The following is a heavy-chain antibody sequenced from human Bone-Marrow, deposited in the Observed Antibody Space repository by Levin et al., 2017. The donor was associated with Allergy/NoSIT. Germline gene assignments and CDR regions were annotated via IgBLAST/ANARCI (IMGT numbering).Heavy chain of an antibody. CDR1: GFTFRHAW. V-gene: IGHV3-15*01. Sequence: GESLKISCEASGFTFRHAWMSWVRQAPGQGLEWVGQIKSKTYDETTDFAAPVKGRFDIARDDSENTLYLNMNSLNTDDTGLYYCNTPFAVAGDDGFDVWGHGTVVTGSS. CDR2: IKSKTYDETT. J-gene: IGHJ3*01. D-gene: IGHD6-19*01. CDR3: NTPFAVAGDDGFDV.